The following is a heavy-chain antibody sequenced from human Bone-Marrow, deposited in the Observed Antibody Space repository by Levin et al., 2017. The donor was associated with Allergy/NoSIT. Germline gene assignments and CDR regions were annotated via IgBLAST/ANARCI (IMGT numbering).Heavy chain of an antibody. V-gene: IGHV3-23*01. Sequence: AGESLKISCAASGFTFSSYAMSWVRQAPGKGLEWVSAISDSASSTYYADSVKGRFTISRDNSKNTLYLHMNSLRAEDTAVYYCARDDSGYDSWGGPFDYWGQGTLVTVSS. CDR1: GFTFSSYA. CDR3: ARDDSGYDSWGGPFDY. J-gene: IGHJ4*02. CDR2: ISDSASST. D-gene: IGHD5-12*01.